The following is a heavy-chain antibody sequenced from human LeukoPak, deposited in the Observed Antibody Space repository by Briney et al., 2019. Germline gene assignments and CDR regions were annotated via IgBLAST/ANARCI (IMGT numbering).Heavy chain of an antibody. Sequence: GESLRLSCVASGLSISGQWMNWVRQAPGQGLEWVANIKHDGSEEHYVDSVKGRLTISRDDGRNSVSLQMNSVRAEDTAVYYCGYTNNFYHWGQGTLVVVSS. CDR2: IKHDGSEE. J-gene: IGHJ4*02. CDR3: GYTNNFYH. V-gene: IGHV3-7*01. D-gene: IGHD3-16*02. CDR1: GLSISGQW.